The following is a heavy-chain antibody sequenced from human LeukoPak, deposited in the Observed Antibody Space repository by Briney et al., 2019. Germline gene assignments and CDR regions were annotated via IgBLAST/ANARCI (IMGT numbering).Heavy chain of an antibody. D-gene: IGHD2-2*01. J-gene: IGHJ5*02. CDR3: ARGWGYCSSTSCFLWLDP. CDR1: GYTFTSYD. V-gene: IGHV1-8*01. Sequence: ASVKVSCKASGYTFTSYDINWVRQATGQGLEWMGWMNPNSGNTGYAQKFQGRVTMTRNTSISTAYMELSSLRSEDTAVYYCARGWGYCSSTSCFLWLDPWGQGTLVTVSS. CDR2: MNPNSGNT.